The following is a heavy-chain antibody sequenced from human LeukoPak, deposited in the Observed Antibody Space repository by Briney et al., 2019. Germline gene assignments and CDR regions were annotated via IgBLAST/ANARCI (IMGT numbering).Heavy chain of an antibody. CDR2: IYYSGST. Sequence: SETLSLTCTVSGGSISSSSYYWGWLRQPPGKGLEWIGSIYYSGSTYYNPSLKSRVTMSVDTSKNQFSLKLSSVTAADTAVYYCARGARSSSGWYVHHYYYYMDVWGKGTTVTISS. D-gene: IGHD6-19*01. J-gene: IGHJ6*03. V-gene: IGHV4-39*07. CDR1: GGSISSSSYY. CDR3: ARGARSSSGWYVHHYYYYMDV.